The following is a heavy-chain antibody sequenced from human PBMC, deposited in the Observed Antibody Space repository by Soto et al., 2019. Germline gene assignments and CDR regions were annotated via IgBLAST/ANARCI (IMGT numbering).Heavy chain of an antibody. D-gene: IGHD3-22*01. CDR3: ARDYGPFYYDSSGYSPGVDY. V-gene: IGHV3-30*03. CDR1: GFTFSSYS. CDR2: ISFDGSNK. Sequence: QVQLVESGGGVVQPGRSLRLSCAASGFTFSSYSLLWVRQAPGKGLEWVAIISFDGSNKYYADSVKGRFTISRDNSKNTLYLQMNSLRVEDTAVYYCARDYGPFYYDSSGYSPGVDYWGQGTLVTVSS. J-gene: IGHJ4*02.